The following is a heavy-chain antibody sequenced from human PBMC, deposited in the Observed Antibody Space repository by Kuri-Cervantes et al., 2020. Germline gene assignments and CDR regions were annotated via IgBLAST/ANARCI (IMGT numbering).Heavy chain of an antibody. CDR2: INHSGST. V-gene: IGHV4-34*01. D-gene: IGHD2-8*01. CDR3: ARGLAGVNQRTYYDS. Sequence: SQTLSLTCAVYGGSFSGYYWSWIRQPPGKGLEWIGEINHSGSTNYNPSLKSRVTISVDTSKNQFSLKLSSVTAADTAVFYCARGLAGVNQRTYYDSWGQGTQVTVSS. CDR1: GGSFSGYY. J-gene: IGHJ4*02.